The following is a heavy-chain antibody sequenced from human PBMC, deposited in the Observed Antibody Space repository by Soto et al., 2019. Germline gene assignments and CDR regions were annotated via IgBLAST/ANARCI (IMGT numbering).Heavy chain of an antibody. D-gene: IGHD3-22*01. CDR3: ARMYYYDSSGYYTDDAFDI. CDR1: GFTFSDHY. J-gene: IGHJ3*02. CDR2: TRNKANSYTT. Sequence: GGSLRLSCAASGFTFSDHYMDWVRQAPGKGLEWVGRTRNKANSYTTEYAASVKGRFTISRDDSKNSLYLQMNSLKTEDTAVYYCARMYYYDSSGYYTDDAFDIWGQGKMVTVSS. V-gene: IGHV3-72*01.